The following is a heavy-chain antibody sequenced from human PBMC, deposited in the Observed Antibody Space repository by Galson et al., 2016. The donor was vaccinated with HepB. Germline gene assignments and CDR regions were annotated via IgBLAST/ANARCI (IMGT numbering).Heavy chain of an antibody. CDR3: ARIEVAKISISH. CDR1: GDTINNNHYS. CDR2: LYFTGST. J-gene: IGHJ4*02. V-gene: IGHV4-39*01. D-gene: IGHD2-15*01. Sequence: SETLSLTCNVSGDTINNNHYSWGWIRQPPGKGLEWIGSLYFTGSTYYSPSLKSRRVSIFGDKSKNQFSLKMTSVTAADTGVYYCARIEVAKISISHWGQGTLVTVSS.